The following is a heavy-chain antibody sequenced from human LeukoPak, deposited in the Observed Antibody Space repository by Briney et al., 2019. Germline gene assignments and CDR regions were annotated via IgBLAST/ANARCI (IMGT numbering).Heavy chain of an antibody. CDR3: AREMYDWNYLVDY. CDR2: INTNTGNP. CDR1: GYTFTSYD. V-gene: IGHV7-4-1*02. Sequence: ASVKVSCKASGYTFTSYDINWVRQAPGQGLEWMGWINTNTGNPTYAQGFTGRFVFSLDTSVSTAYLQISSLKAEDTAVYYCAREMYDWNYLVDYWGQGTLVTVSS. D-gene: IGHD1-7*01. J-gene: IGHJ4*02.